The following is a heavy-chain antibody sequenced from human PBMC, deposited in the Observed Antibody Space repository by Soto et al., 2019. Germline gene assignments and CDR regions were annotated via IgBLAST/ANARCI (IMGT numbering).Heavy chain of an antibody. CDR1: GGSISSYY. V-gene: IGHV4-59*01. J-gene: IGHJ1*01. D-gene: IGHD3-22*01. CDR2: IYYSGST. Sequence: PSETLSLTCTVSGGSISSYYWSWIRQPPGKGLEWIGYIYYSGSTNYNPSLKSRVTISVDTSKNQFSLKLSSVTAADTAVYYCASTRYDSSGYYFQHWGQGTLVTVSS. CDR3: ASTRYDSSGYYFQH.